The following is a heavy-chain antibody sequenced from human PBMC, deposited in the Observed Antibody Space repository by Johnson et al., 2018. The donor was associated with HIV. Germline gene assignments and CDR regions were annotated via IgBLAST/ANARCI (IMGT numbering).Heavy chain of an antibody. CDR1: GFTFSSYA. CDR2: INYNGGST. CDR3: ARAKDAAYPYDAFDV. V-gene: IGHV3-30-3*01. D-gene: IGHD2-15*01. J-gene: IGHJ3*01. Sequence: QVQLVESGGGVVQPGRSLRLSCAASGFTFSSYAMHWVRQAPGKGLEWVSGINYNGGSTDYADSVRDRFSISRDNAKNAVYRKMDSLRGEDTAMYYCARAKDAAYPYDAFDVWGHGTMVIVSA.